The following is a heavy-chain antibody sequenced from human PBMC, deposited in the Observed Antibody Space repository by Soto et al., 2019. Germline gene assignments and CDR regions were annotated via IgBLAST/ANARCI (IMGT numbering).Heavy chain of an antibody. J-gene: IGHJ5*02. D-gene: IGHD5-18*01. CDR1: GGSISSGGYY. Sequence: SETLSLTCTVSGGSISSGGYYWSWIRQHPGKGLEWIGYIYYSGSTYYNPSLKSRVTISVDTSKNQFSLKLSSVTAADTAVYYCARGRYSYGPYNWFDPWGQGTLLTVSS. CDR2: IYYSGST. CDR3: ARGRYSYGPYNWFDP. V-gene: IGHV4-31*03.